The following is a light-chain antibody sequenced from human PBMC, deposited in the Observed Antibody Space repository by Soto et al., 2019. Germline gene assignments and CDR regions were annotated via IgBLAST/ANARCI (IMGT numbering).Light chain of an antibody. V-gene: IGLV2-14*01. CDR1: SSDLGGYNY. CDR2: EVS. CDR3: SSYTSSNTLV. Sequence: QSALTQPASVSGSPGQSITISCTGTSSDLGGYNYVSWYQQRPGRAPKLMIYEVSNRPSGVSNRFSGSKSGNTASLTISGLQTEDEADYYCSSYTSSNTLVFGGGTKLTVL. J-gene: IGLJ3*02.